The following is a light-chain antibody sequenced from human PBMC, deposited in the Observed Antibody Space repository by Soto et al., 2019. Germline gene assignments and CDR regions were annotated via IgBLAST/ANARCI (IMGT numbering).Light chain of an antibody. V-gene: IGKV3-20*01. J-gene: IGKJ5*01. CDR2: GVS. CDR3: QQYGSSPIIT. CDR1: QRLSASD. Sequence: EIVLTQSPGTLSLSLGQRDTLSSRASQRLSASDIAWYQQKPGQAHKFLIYGVSSRATGIPDRFSGSGSGTDFTLTISRLEPQDFAVYHGQQYGSSPIITFSRETRRESK.